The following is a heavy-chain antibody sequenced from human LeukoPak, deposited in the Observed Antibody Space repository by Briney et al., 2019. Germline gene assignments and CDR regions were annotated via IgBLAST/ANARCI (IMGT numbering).Heavy chain of an antibody. CDR3: AREENLAAGYYFDY. D-gene: IGHD2-15*01. CDR1: GFTFSSYW. V-gene: IGHV3-7*01. CDR2: IKQDGSEK. J-gene: IGHJ4*02. Sequence: QPGGSLRLSCAASGFTFSSYWMSWVRQAPGKGLEWVANIKQDGSEKYYVDSVKGRFTISRDNAKNSLYLQMNSLRAEDTAVYHCAREENLAAGYYFDYWGQGTLVTVSS.